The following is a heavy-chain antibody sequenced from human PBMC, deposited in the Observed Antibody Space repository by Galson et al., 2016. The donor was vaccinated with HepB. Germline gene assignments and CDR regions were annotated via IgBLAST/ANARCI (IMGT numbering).Heavy chain of an antibody. CDR1: GDSVSSNSAG. V-gene: IGHV6-1*01. J-gene: IGHJ4*02. Sequence: CAISGDSVSSNSAGWYWIRQTPSRGLECLGRTYYRSNWHNDYAESVKSRITINPDTSKYQFSLHLNSVTPEDTAGYYCARSYLLGRGFGWWGQGTLVTVSS. CDR3: ARSYLLGRGFGW. D-gene: IGHD7-27*01. CDR2: TYYRSNWHN.